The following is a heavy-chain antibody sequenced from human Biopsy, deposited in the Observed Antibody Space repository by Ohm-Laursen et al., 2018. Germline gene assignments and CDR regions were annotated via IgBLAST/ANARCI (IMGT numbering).Heavy chain of an antibody. V-gene: IGHV4-39*01. CDR3: ARHPTGFWFDP. Sequence: TLSLTCTVSGGSISSSTTYYWAWFRQPPGKGLEWIGSIYNTETTFYNPSLKSRVTISVDTSTNQFSLKVSSVTAADTALYFCARHPTGFWFDPWGHGTLVTVSS. CDR1: GGSISSSTTYY. CDR2: IYNTETT. J-gene: IGHJ5*02.